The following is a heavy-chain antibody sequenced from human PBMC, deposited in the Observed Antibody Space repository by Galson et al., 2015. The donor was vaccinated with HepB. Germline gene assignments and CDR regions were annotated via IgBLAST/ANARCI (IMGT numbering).Heavy chain of an antibody. CDR3: ARIRSGSSEFVAFDI. Sequence: PALVKPTQTLTLTCTFSGFSLSTSGMCVSWIRQPPGKALEWLALIDWDDDKYYSTSLKTRLTISKDTSKNQVVLTMTNMDPVDTATYYCARIRSGSSEFVAFDIWGQGTMVTVTS. CDR1: GFSLSTSGMC. V-gene: IGHV2-70*01. J-gene: IGHJ3*02. CDR2: IDWDDDK. D-gene: IGHD1-26*01.